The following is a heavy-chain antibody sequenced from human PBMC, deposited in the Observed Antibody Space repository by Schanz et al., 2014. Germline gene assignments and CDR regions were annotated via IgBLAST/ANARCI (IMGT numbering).Heavy chain of an antibody. J-gene: IGHJ4*02. V-gene: IGHV1-69*04. CDR2: IIPILGIA. CDR1: GYTFSSYG. CDR3: ARDLISSGWYG. D-gene: IGHD6-19*01. Sequence: QVQLVQSGAEVKKPGASVKVSCKASGYTFSSYGITWVRQAPGQGLEWMGRIIPILGIANYAQNFQGRVTITADKSTSTAYMELSSLKSEDTAVYYCARDLISSGWYGWGQGTLVTVSS.